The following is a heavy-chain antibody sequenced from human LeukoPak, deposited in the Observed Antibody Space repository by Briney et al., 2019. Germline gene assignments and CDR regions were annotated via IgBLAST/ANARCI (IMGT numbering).Heavy chain of an antibody. J-gene: IGHJ5*02. CDR1: GLITDDYA. CDR2: ISGDGGST. CDR3: VRESKRCGWFDH. V-gene: IGHV3-43*02. D-gene: IGHD4-11*01. Sequence: GGSLRLSCAAPGLITDDYAIHWVRQAPGKGLEWVSLISGDGGSTFYADSVRGRFTISRDNSKNSLSLQMSSLRSEDTALHFCVRESKRCGWFDHWGQGTLVTVSS.